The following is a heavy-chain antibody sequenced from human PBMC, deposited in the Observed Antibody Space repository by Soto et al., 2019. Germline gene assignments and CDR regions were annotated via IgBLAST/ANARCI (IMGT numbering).Heavy chain of an antibody. CDR1: GFTFSSYW. CDR3: ARENTVTTDYYYYYMDV. D-gene: IGHD4-17*01. V-gene: IGHV3-7*01. CDR2: IKQDGSEK. J-gene: IGHJ6*03. Sequence: PGGSLRLSCAASGFTFSSYWMSWVRQAPGKGLEWVANIKQDGSEKYYVDSVKGRFTISRDNAKNSLYLQMNSLRAEDTAVYYCARENTVTTDYYYYYMDVWGKGTTVTVSS.